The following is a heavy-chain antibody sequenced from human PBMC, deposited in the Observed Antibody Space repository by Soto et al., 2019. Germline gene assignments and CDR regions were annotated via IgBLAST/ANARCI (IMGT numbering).Heavy chain of an antibody. J-gene: IGHJ5*02. CDR1: GFTFSRYA. CDR3: ASHDEYFSGGSCYPPWCDP. V-gene: IGHV3-23*01. D-gene: IGHD2-15*01. Sequence: PGGSLRLSCAASGFTFSRYAMSWVRQAPGKGLEWVSAISGSGGSTYYADSVKGRFTISRDNSKNTLYLQMNSLRAEDTAVYYCASHDEYFSGGSCYPPWCDPGGQGTLATVSS. CDR2: ISGSGGST.